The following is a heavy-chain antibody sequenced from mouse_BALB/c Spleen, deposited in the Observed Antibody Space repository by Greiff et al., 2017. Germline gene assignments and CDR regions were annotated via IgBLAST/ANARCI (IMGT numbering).Heavy chain of an antibody. Sequence: LVAPSQSLSITCTVSGFSLTSYDISWIRQPPGKGLEWLGVIWTGGGTNYNSAFMSRLSISKDNSKSQVFLKMNSLQTDDTAIYYCVRDRDWYFDVWGAGTTVTVSS. D-gene: IGHD3-1*01. J-gene: IGHJ1*01. CDR1: GFSLTSYD. CDR3: VRDRDWYFDV. V-gene: IGHV2-9-2*01. CDR2: IWTGGGT.